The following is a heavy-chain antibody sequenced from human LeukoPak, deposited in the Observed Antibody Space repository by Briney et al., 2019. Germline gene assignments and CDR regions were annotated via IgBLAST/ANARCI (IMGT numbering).Heavy chain of an antibody. J-gene: IGHJ4*02. D-gene: IGHD3-22*01. V-gene: IGHV3-48*03. CDR2: ISSSGSTI. Sequence: PGGSLRLSCAASGFTFSSSEMNWVRQAPGKGLEWFSYISSSGSTIYYADSVKGRFTISRDNAKNSLSPQMNSLRAEDTAVYYCARRSYDSTGYLDYWCQGTLVTVSS. CDR1: GFTFSSSE. CDR3: ARRSYDSTGYLDY.